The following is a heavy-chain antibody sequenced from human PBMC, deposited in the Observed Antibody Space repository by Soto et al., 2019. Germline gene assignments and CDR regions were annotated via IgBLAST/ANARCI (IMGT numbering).Heavy chain of an antibody. CDR2: VHTETGRT. Sequence: QVQLVQSGAEVKKPGASVKVSCKGSGYSFRSYDITWVRQAPGQGLEWMGWVHTETGRTGYAQRLHGRVSMTSDTSRNTTYMELSDLRVEDTAVYYSARVRVPADWLDPWGQGTLVTVSS. CDR1: GYSFRSYD. J-gene: IGHJ5*02. V-gene: IGHV1-8*02. CDR3: ARVRVPADWLDP.